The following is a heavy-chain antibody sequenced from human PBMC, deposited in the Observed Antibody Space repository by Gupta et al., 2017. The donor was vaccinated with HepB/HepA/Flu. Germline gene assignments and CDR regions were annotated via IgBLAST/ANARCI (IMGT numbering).Heavy chain of an antibody. J-gene: IGHJ5*02. CDR1: GGTFSSYA. D-gene: IGHD1-14*01. Sequence: QVQLVQSGAEVKKPGSSVKVSCKASGGTFSSYAISWVRQAPGQGLEWMGGIIPIFGTANYEQKFQWSVKIIADESTSTAYMERSCLRCGDTAVYYCASYIQGRGGLPWVRNQNWFDPWGQGTLVTVYS. CDR3: ASYIQGRGGLPWVRNQNWFDP. CDR2: IIPIFGTA. V-gene: IGHV1-69*01.